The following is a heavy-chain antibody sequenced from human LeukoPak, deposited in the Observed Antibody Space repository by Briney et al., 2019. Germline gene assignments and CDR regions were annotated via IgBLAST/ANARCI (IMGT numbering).Heavy chain of an antibody. CDR3: ARVGVGYCSSTSCPRSYFDY. V-gene: IGHV1-18*01. J-gene: IGHJ4*02. CDR1: GYTFTSYG. CDR2: ISAYNGNT. D-gene: IGHD2-2*01. Sequence: ASVKVSCKASGYTFTSYGISWVRQAPGQGLEWMGWISAYNGNTNYAQKLQGRVTMTTDTSTSTAYMELRSLRSEDTAVYYCARVGVGYCSSTSCPRSYFDYWGQGTLVTVSS.